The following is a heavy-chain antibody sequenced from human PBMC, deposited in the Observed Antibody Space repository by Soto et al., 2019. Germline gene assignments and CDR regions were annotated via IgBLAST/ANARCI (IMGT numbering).Heavy chain of an antibody. J-gene: IGHJ4*02. D-gene: IGHD3-16*01. CDR2: INPSSGSA. Sequence: ASVKVSCKASGYTFTTYYIHWVRQAPGQGLEWMAIINPSSGSAGYAQKFQVGVTVTRDTPTSTVYMELSSLRSEDTAVYYCATWGGIASPTYDGSQAPYDFWGQGTLVTVS. CDR3: ATWGGIASPTYDGSQAPYDF. CDR1: GYTFTTYY. V-gene: IGHV1-46*01.